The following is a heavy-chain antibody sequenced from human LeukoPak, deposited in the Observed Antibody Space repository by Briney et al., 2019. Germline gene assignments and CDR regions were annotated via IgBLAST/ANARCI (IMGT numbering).Heavy chain of an antibody. Sequence: ASVKVSCKASGYTFTSYYMHWVRQAPGQGLEWMGIINPSGGSTSYAQKFQGRVTMTRNTSISTACMELSSLRSEDTAVYYCARGAGEYWYFDLWGRGTLVTVSS. CDR2: INPSGGST. CDR1: GYTFTSYY. J-gene: IGHJ2*01. D-gene: IGHD6-13*01. CDR3: ARGAGEYWYFDL. V-gene: IGHV1-46*01.